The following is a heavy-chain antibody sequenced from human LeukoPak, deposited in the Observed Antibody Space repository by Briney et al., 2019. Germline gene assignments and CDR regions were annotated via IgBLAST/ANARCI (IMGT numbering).Heavy chain of an antibody. CDR2: ISSSSSYI. V-gene: IGHV3-21*01. CDR1: GFTFSSYS. D-gene: IGHD3-22*01. CDR3: ARERYSYDSSGYYSGMDV. J-gene: IGHJ6*02. Sequence: GGSLRLSCAASGFTFSSYSMNWVRQAPGKGLEWVSSISSSSSYIYYADSVKGRFTISRDNAKNSLYLQMNSLRAEDTAVYYCARERYSYDSSGYYSGMDVWGQGTTVTVSS.